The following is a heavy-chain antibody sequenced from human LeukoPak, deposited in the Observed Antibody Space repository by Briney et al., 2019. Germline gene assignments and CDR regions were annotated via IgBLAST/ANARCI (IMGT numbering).Heavy chain of an antibody. V-gene: IGHV1-18*01. J-gene: IGHJ4*02. Sequence: GASVKVSCKASGYTFTSYGISWVRQASGQGLEWMGWISAYNGNTNYAQKLQGRVTMTTDTSTSTAYMELRSLRSDDTAVYYCARELYCGGDCSTSFDYWGQGTLVTVSS. D-gene: IGHD2-21*02. CDR2: ISAYNGNT. CDR1: GYTFTSYG. CDR3: ARELYCGGDCSTSFDY.